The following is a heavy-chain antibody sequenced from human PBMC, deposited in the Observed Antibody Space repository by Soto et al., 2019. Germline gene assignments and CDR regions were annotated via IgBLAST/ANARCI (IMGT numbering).Heavy chain of an antibody. J-gene: IGHJ4*02. CDR3: ARDVPALYCSGGSCYYDY. V-gene: IGHV3-74*01. D-gene: IGHD2-15*01. CDR2: INSDGSST. CDR1: GFTFSSYW. Sequence: GGSLRLSCAASGFTFSSYWMHWVRQAPGKGLVWVSRINSDGSSTSYADTVKGRFTISRDNAKNTLYLQINSLRAEETAVYYFARDVPALYCSGGSCYYDYWGQGTLVTVSS.